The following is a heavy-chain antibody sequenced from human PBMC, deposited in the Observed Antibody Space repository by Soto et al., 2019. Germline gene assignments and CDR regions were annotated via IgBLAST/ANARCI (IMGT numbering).Heavy chain of an antibody. J-gene: IGHJ4*02. V-gene: IGHV4-30-2*01. D-gene: IGHD7-27*01. CDR1: GGSIGSGGYS. Sequence: TLSLTCAVSGGSIGSGGYSWSWIRQPPGKGLEWIGYMYHSGSTYYNPSLKSRVTISIDRSKNQFSLKLSSVTAADTAVYYCARGPSGDKVHYWGQGALVTVSS. CDR3: ARGPSGDKVHY. CDR2: MYHSGST.